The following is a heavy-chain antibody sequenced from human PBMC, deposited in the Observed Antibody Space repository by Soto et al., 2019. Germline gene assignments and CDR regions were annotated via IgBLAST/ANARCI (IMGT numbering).Heavy chain of an antibody. CDR2: IYYSGST. J-gene: IGHJ5*02. D-gene: IGHD3-3*01. CDR3: ARVDDFGWA. Sequence: SETLSLTCTVSGGSVSSGSYYWSWIRQPPGKGLEWIGYIYYSGSTNYNPSLKSRVTISVDTSKNQFSLKLSSVTAADTAVYYCARVDDFGWAWGQGTLVTVSS. CDR1: GGSVSSGSYY. V-gene: IGHV4-61*01.